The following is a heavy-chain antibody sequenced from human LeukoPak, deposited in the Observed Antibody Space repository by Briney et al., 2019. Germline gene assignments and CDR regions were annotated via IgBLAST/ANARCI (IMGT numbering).Heavy chain of an antibody. CDR1: GFTFSSYS. CDR3: ARDAIYSYGRNAFDI. Sequence: GGSLRLSCAASGFTFSSYSMNWVRQAPGKGLEWVSSIRSSSYIYYADSVKGRFTISRDNAKNSLYLQMNSLRAEDTAVYYCARDAIYSYGRNAFDIWGQGTMVTVSS. J-gene: IGHJ3*02. V-gene: IGHV3-21*01. D-gene: IGHD5-18*01. CDR2: IRSSSYI.